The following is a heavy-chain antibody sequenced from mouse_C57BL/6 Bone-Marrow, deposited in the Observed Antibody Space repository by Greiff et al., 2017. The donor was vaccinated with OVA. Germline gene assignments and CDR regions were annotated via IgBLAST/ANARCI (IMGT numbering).Heavy chain of an antibody. D-gene: IGHD2-4*01. Sequence: QVHVKQSGPGLVQPSQSLSITCTVSGFSLTSYGVHWVRQSPGKGLEWLGVIWSGGSTDYNAAFISRLSISKDNSKSQVFFKMNSLQADDTAIYYCARPSYDSWFAYWGQGTLVTVSA. CDR3: ARPSYDSWFAY. CDR2: IWSGGST. V-gene: IGHV2-2*01. J-gene: IGHJ3*01. CDR1: GFSLTSYG.